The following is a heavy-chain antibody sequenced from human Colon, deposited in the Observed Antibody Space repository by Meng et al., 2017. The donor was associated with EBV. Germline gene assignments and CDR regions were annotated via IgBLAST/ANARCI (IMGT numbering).Heavy chain of an antibody. CDR3: LRGSGGSV. CDR1: GDTITNHNG. Sequence: RGSGAALVKPSGTLSLTGAVAGDTITNHNGWAWVRQPPGKGLEWIGEIPYRGSSAYNPSLKSRVSMSIDKSKNQFSLKLTSVTAADTAVYHCLRGSGGSVWGQGTLVTVSS. V-gene: IGHV4-4*02. CDR2: IPYRGSS. J-gene: IGHJ1*01. D-gene: IGHD3-10*01.